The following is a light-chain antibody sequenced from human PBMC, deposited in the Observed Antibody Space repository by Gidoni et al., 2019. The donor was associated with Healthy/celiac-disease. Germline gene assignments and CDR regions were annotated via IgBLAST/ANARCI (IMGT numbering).Light chain of an antibody. CDR1: QSVSSN. V-gene: IGKV3D-15*01. Sequence: EIVMTQSPATLSVSPGERATLSCRASQSVSSNLAWYQQKPGQAPRLLIYGASTRATGIPARFSGSGSGTEFTLTISSLQSEDFAVYYCQQYNNWPGALTFXGXTKVEIK. CDR2: GAS. J-gene: IGKJ4*01. CDR3: QQYNNWPGALT.